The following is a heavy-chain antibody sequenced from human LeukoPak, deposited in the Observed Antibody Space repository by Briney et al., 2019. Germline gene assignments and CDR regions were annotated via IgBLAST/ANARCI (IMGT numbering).Heavy chain of an antibody. D-gene: IGHD1-14*01. V-gene: IGHV4-39*07. CDR2: IYYSGST. CDR1: GGSISSSSYY. Sequence: SGTLSLTCTVSGGSISSSSYYWGWIRQPPGKGLEWIGSIYYSGSTYYNPSLKSRVTISVDTSKNQFSLKLSSVTAADTAVYYCARKKPGKDFDYWGQGTLVTVSS. CDR3: ARKKPGKDFDY. J-gene: IGHJ4*02.